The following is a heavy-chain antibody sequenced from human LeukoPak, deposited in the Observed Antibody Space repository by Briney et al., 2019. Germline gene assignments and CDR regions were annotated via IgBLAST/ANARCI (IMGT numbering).Heavy chain of an antibody. CDR2: ISWNSGSI. D-gene: IGHD6-19*01. V-gene: IGHV3-9*03. J-gene: IGHJ4*02. CDR3: AKDKGNAAGAGSGWYYFDY. Sequence: GGSLRLSCAASGFTFDDYAMHWVRQAPGKGLERVSGISWNSGSIGYADSVKGRFTISRDNAKNSLYLQMNSLRAEDMALYYCAKDKGNAAGAGSGWYYFDYWGQGTLVTVSS. CDR1: GFTFDDYA.